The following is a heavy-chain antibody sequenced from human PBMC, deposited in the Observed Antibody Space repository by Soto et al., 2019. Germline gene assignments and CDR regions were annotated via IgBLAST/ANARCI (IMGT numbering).Heavy chain of an antibody. J-gene: IGHJ4*02. V-gene: IGHV1-18*01. CDR2: ISGYNGNT. CDR1: GYTXSSYG. CDR3: ARDETQSWPMKGHTIRPFDY. Sequence: SXKVSYKASGYTXSSYGIRLVRQAPGQGLEWMGWISGYNGNTNYAQKLQGRVTITTDTSTRTAYMELRSLRSDDTPVHYCARDETQSWPMKGHTIRPFDYWGQGTLVTVSS. D-gene: IGHD6-13*01.